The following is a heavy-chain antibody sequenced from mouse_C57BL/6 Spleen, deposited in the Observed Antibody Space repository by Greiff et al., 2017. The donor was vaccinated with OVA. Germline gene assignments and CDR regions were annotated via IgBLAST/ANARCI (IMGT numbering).Heavy chain of an antibody. J-gene: IGHJ1*03. Sequence: EVQLVESGGGLVQPGGSLKLSCAASGFTFSDYGMAWVRQAPRKGPEWVAFISNLAYSIYYADTVTGRFTISRENANNTLYLEMGSLRSEDTAMYYCARQNFTTVVANWYFDVWGTGTTVTVSS. V-gene: IGHV5-15*01. D-gene: IGHD1-1*01. CDR1: GFTFSDYG. CDR2: ISNLAYSI. CDR3: ARQNFTTVVANWYFDV.